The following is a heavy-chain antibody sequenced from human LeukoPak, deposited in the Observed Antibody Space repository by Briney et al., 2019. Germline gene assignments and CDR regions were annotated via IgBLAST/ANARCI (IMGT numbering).Heavy chain of an antibody. V-gene: IGHV1-69*04. J-gene: IGHJ4*02. Sequence: SVKVSCKASGYTFTSYGISWVRQAPGQGLEWMGRIIPILGIANYAQEFQGRVTITADKSTSTAYMELSSLRSEDTAVYYCARESVTGDPLDYWGQGTLVTVSS. D-gene: IGHD7-27*01. CDR2: IIPILGIA. CDR1: GYTFTSYG. CDR3: ARESVTGDPLDY.